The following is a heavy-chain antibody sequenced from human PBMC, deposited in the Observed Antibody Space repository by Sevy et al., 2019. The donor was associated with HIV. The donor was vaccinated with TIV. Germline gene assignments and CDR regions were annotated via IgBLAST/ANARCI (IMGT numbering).Heavy chain of an antibody. CDR1: GGSFSGYY. J-gene: IGHJ5*02. D-gene: IGHD2-2*01. V-gene: IGHV4-34*01. Sequence: SETLSLTCAVHGGSFSGYYWNWIRQLPGKGLEWIGEINESGITYYNPYLKSRVTISVDTSKKQFSLKLNSVTAADTAVYFCARSPPVVVVPGAPSWFDPWGQGTLVTVSS. CDR2: INESGIT. CDR3: ARSPPVVVVPGAPSWFDP.